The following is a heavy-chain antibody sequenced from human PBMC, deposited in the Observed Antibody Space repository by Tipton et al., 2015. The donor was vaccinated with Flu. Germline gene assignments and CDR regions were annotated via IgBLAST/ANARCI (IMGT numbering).Heavy chain of an antibody. V-gene: IGHV4-61*05. CDR1: GGSISSISHY. CDR3: ARSPGYYFDY. Sequence: LRLSCTVSGGSISSISHYWGWIRQPPGKGLEWIAYIYYSGSTNYNPSLKSRVTISVDMSKNQFSLKLNSVTAADTAVYYCARSPGYYFDYWGQGTLVTVSS. CDR2: IYYSGST. J-gene: IGHJ4*02.